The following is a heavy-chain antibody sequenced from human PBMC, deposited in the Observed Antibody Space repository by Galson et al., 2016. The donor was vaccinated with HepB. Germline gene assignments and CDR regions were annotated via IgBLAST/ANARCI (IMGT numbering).Heavy chain of an antibody. CDR1: GFTFSSHA. V-gene: IGHV3-23*01. J-gene: IGHJ4*02. CDR2: ISGSGGST. CDR3: VKVATLDS. Sequence: SLRLSCAASGFTFSSHAINWVRQAPGKGLEWVSAISGSGGSTYYADSVKGRFTISRDNSKNTLYLQMSSLRAEDTAVYFWVKVATLDSWGQGTLVTVSS.